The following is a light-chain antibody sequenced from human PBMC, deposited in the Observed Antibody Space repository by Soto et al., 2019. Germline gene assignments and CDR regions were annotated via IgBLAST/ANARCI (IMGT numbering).Light chain of an antibody. J-gene: IGKJ1*01. CDR1: QAISSY. CDR3: QQLNSYPRT. CDR2: AAS. V-gene: IGKV1-9*01. Sequence: DIQLTQSPSFLSASVGDRVTITCRASQAISSYLAWYQQKPGKAPKLLIYAASTLQSGVPSRFSGSGSGTEFTLTISSLQPEDFETYYCQQLNSYPRTFGQGTKVEIK.